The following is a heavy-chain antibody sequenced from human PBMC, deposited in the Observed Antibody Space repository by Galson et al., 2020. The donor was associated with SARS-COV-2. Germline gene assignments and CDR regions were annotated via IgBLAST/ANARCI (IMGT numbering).Heavy chain of an antibody. CDR3: ARGDFSYFDY. Sequence: ASEPLSLTCTVTGGPISSYHWSWIRQPPGKGLERLAYIYYTGTTKYNPSLKSRVTMSLDTSKNQFSLKLSSVTAADTAVYYCARGDFSYFDYCGQGTLVTVSS. V-gene: IGHV4-59*08. CDR2: IYYTGTT. J-gene: IGHJ4*02. CDR1: GGPISSYH.